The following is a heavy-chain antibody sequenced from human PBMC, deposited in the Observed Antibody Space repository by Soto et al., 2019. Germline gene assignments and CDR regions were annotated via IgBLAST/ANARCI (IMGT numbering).Heavy chain of an antibody. J-gene: IGHJ5*02. CDR1: GFTFSAYA. Sequence: EVQLLESGGGLVQPGGSLRLSCAASGFTFSAYAMSWVRQAPGKGLEWVSSIHGGGGGTFYADSVKGRFTISRDNSRNRLFLQMNSRRADDTAVYHCARDAVAENGQWDWFDTWGQGTLVT. CDR2: IHGGGGGT. V-gene: IGHV3-23*01. CDR3: ARDAVAENGQWDWFDT. D-gene: IGHD6-19*01.